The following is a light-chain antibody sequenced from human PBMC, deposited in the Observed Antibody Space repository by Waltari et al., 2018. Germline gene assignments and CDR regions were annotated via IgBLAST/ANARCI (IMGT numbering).Light chain of an antibody. V-gene: IGLV2-14*01. CDR3: NSYTSSSTWV. CDR1: SSDVRGYNY. CDR2: DVS. Sequence: QSALTQPASVSGSPGQSITISCPGTSSDVRGYNYVSWYQQHPGTAPILMIFDVSKRPSGVSNRFSGSKSGSTASLTISGLQAEDEADFYCNSYTSSSTWVFGGGTKLTVL. J-gene: IGLJ3*02.